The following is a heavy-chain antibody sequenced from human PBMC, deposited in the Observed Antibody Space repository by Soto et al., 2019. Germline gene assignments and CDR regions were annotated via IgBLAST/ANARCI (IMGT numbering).Heavy chain of an antibody. D-gene: IGHD3-10*01. CDR1: GDSISRSYW. V-gene: IGHV4-4*02. CDR3: ARDRVDRGVEDYYFYGMDV. CDR2: IYHSGST. J-gene: IGHJ6*02. Sequence: SETLSLTCAVSGDSISRSYWRSWVRQLPGKGLEWIGEIYHSGSTIYNPSLKSRVTISVDTSKSQVSLKLSSVTGADTAVYYCARDRVDRGVEDYYFYGMDVWGQGATVTVSS.